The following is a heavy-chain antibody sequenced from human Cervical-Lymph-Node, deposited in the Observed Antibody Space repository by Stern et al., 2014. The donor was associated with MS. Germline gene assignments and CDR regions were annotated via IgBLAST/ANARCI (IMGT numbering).Heavy chain of an antibody. CDR2: IYPEDSDT. Sequence: VQLVESGAEVKKPGESLKISCKTSGYSFSNFWIGWVRQKPGKGLEWMGIIYPEDSDTTYSPSFQGQVTISADESISTAYLQWRGLKASDTAMYYCVRRRDSDSYDTFDIWGQGTMLIVSS. J-gene: IGHJ3*02. V-gene: IGHV5-51*01. D-gene: IGHD3-22*01. CDR3: VRRRDSDSYDTFDI. CDR1: GYSFSNFW.